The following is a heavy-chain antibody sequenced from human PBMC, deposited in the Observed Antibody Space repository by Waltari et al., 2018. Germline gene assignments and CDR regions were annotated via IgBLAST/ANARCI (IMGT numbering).Heavy chain of an antibody. D-gene: IGHD2-21*01. J-gene: IGHJ6*02. CDR1: EYTFTSSY. Sequence: QVQLVQSGAEVKKPGASVKISCKTSEYTFTSSYIHWVRQDPGQGLEWMGIINPSGGSTIYEQKFQGRVTMTRDTSTSTVYMELSSLRSEDTAVYYCALDTGALWMDVWGQGTTVTVSS. V-gene: IGHV1-46*01. CDR2: INPSGGST. CDR3: ALDTGALWMDV.